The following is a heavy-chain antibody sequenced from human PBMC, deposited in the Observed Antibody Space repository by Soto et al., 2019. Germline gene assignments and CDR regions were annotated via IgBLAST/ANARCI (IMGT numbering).Heavy chain of an antibody. Sequence: GGSLRLSCAVSGFSFSTYAMSWARQAPGKGLEWVSGISAGGGNTYYADSVRGRFTISRDNSKDTLYLQITSLRAEDTAFYYCAKHAEYQLVSWFDSWGQGTLVTVSS. V-gene: IGHV3-23*01. CDR3: AKHAEYQLVSWFDS. CDR2: ISAGGGNT. D-gene: IGHD2-2*01. CDR1: GFSFSTYA. J-gene: IGHJ5*01.